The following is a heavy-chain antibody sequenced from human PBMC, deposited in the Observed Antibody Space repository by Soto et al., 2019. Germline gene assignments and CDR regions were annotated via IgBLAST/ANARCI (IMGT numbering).Heavy chain of an antibody. CDR2: INAGNGNT. CDR1: GYTFTSYA. J-gene: IGHJ4*02. CDR3: ARFSPFSLDGSHGFDY. D-gene: IGHD5-18*01. V-gene: IGHV1-3*01. Sequence: ASVKVSCKASGYTFTSYAMHWVRQAPGQRLEWMGWINAGNGNTKYSQKFQGRVTITRDTSASTAYMELSSLRSEDTAVYYCARFSPFSLDGSHGFDYWGQRTLVTVSS.